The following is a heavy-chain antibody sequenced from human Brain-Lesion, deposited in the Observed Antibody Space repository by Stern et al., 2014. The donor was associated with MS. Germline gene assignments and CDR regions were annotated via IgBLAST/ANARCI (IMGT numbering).Heavy chain of an antibody. D-gene: IGHD3-3*01. Sequence: DQLVESGAEVKKPGASVKVSCKTSGYIFTGYYIHWVRQAPGQGLEWMAWINPNTGGTKDAQKFQGRVTMSRDTSISTAYVELSSLISDDTAVYYCARDQRGITIFGVVTDYYYLGMDVWGQGTTVTVSS. CDR2: INPNTGGT. V-gene: IGHV1-2*02. J-gene: IGHJ6*02. CDR3: ARDQRGITIFGVVTDYYYLGMDV. CDR1: GYIFTGYY.